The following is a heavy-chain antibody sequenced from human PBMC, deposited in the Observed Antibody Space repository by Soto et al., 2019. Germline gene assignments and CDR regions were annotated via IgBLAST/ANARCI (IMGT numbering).Heavy chain of an antibody. D-gene: IGHD2-15*01. CDR1: GFTFSSYG. V-gene: IGHV3-33*01. Sequence: QVQLVESGGGVVQPGRSLRLSCAASGFTFSSYGMHWVRQAPGKGLEWVAVIWYDGSNKYYADSVKGRFTISRDNPKNRLYLQMNSLRAEDRAVYYCASEYCSGGSCHYYGMDVWGQGTTVTVSS. CDR3: ASEYCSGGSCHYYGMDV. CDR2: IWYDGSNK. J-gene: IGHJ6*02.